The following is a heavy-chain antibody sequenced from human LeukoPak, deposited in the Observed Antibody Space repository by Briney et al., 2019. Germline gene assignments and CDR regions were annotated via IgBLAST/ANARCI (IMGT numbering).Heavy chain of an antibody. CDR1: GGSFSGYY. V-gene: IGHV3-23*01. CDR3: AKDSRPGVRGVVMFDY. D-gene: IGHD3-10*01. J-gene: IGHJ4*02. Sequence: ETLSLTCAVYGGSFSGYYWSWVRQAPGKGLEWVSGITNSGGNTYYADSVKGPFTISRDNSKNTLYLQMDSLRAEDTAIYYCAKDSRPGVRGVVMFDYWGQGTLVTVSS. CDR2: ITNSGGNT.